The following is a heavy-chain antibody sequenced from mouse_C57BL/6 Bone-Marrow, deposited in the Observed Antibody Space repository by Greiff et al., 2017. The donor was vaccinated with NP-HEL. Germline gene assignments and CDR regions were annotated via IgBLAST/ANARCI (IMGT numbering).Heavy chain of an antibody. Sequence: VQLQQSGAELARPGASVKMSCKASGYTFTSYTMHWVKQRPGQGLEWIGYINPSSGYTKYNQKFKDKATLTADKSSSTASMQLSSLTSEDSAVYYCARGLPHWYFDVWGTGTTVTVSS. D-gene: IGHD2-2*01. J-gene: IGHJ1*03. V-gene: IGHV1-4*01. CDR3: ARGLPHWYFDV. CDR1: GYTFTSYT. CDR2: INPSSGYT.